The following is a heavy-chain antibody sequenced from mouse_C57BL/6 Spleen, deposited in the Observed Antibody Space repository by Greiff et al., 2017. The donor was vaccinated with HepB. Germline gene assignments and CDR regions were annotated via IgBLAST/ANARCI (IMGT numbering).Heavy chain of an antibody. J-gene: IGHJ2*01. CDR2: IYPRDGST. CDR3: ARSGSLTTVVATDY. D-gene: IGHD1-1*01. Sequence: VQLQQSGPELVKPGASVKLSCKASGYTFTSYDINWVKQRPGPGLEWIGWIYPRDGSTKYNEKFKGKATLTVDTSSSTAYMELHSLTSEDSAVYFCARSGSLTTVVATDYWGQGTTLTVSS. CDR1: GYTFTSYD. V-gene: IGHV1-85*01.